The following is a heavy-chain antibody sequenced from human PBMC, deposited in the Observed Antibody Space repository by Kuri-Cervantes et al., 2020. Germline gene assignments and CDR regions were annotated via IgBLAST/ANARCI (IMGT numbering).Heavy chain of an antibody. CDR3: ASMTTGNFDY. CDR1: GGSISSYY. V-gene: IGHV4-30-4*08. CDR2: IYYSGST. Sequence: LRLSCTVSGGSISSYYWSWIRQPPGKGLEWIGYIYYSGSTYYNPSLKSRVTISVDTSKNQFSLKLSSVTAADTAVYYCASMTTGNFDYWGQGTLVTVSS. D-gene: IGHD4-17*01. J-gene: IGHJ4*02.